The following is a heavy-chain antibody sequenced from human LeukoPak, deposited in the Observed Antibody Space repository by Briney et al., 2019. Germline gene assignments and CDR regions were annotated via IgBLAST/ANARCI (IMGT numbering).Heavy chain of an antibody. Sequence: ASVKVSCKASGYTFTGYYMHWVRQAPGQGLEWMGWINPNSGGTNYAQKFQGRVTMTRDTSISTAYMELSRLRSDDTAVYYCARGVSGSYYYYYMDVWGKGTTVTISS. CDR2: INPNSGGT. V-gene: IGHV1-2*02. J-gene: IGHJ6*03. D-gene: IGHD1-26*01. CDR1: GYTFTGYY. CDR3: ARGVSGSYYYYYMDV.